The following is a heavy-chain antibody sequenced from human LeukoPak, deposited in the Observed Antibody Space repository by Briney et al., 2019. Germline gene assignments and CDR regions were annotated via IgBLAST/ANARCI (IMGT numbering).Heavy chain of an antibody. D-gene: IGHD5/OR15-5a*01. CDR1: GFTFSDYY. Sequence: GGSLRLSCAASGFTFSDYYMSWIRQAPGKGLEWVSAISGSSGNTYYADSVKGRFTVYRDNSKNTLYLQMNSLRAEDTAQYYCAKYPIGVYVDAFDSWLRGTSVTVPS. V-gene: IGHV3-23*01. CDR3: AKYPIGVYVDAFDS. J-gene: IGHJ3*01. CDR2: ISGSSGNT.